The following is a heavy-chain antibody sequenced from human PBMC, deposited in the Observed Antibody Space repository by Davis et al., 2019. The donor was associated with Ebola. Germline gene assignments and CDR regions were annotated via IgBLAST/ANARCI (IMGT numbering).Heavy chain of an antibody. CDR3: ARAGDYIERSWFDP. V-gene: IGHV3-7*01. J-gene: IGHJ5*02. Sequence: GESLKISCAASGFTFSSYWMSWVRQAPGKGLEWVANIKQDGSEKYYVDSVKGRFTISRDNAKNSLYLQMNSLRAEDTAVYYCARAGDYIERSWFDPWGQGTLVTVSS. CDR1: GFTFSSYW. D-gene: IGHD4-17*01. CDR2: IKQDGSEK.